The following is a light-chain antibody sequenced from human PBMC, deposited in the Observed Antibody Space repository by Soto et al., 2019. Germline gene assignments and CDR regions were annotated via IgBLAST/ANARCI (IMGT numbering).Light chain of an antibody. J-gene: IGLJ2*01. CDR2: DDD. V-gene: IGLV3-21*02. CDR3: QVWDTSGDHEV. CDR1: SIGRKS. Sequence: SYELTQPPSVSVAPGQTARITCGGDSIGRKSVHWYQQAPGLAPVLVVYDDDDRPSGIPERFSGSNSGNTATLTISRVEAGDEADYYCQVWDTSGDHEVFGGGTKLTVL.